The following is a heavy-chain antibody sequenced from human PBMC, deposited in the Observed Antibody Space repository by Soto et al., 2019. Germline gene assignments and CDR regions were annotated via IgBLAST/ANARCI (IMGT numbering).Heavy chain of an antibody. CDR3: ARTSLGSYSSGWSQFDY. V-gene: IGHV1-46*03. CDR2: INPSGGST. D-gene: IGHD6-19*01. CDR1: GYTFTSYY. J-gene: IGHJ4*02. Sequence: ASVKVSCKASGYTFTSYYMHWVRQAPGQGLEWMGIINPSGGSTSYAQKFQGRVTMTRDTSTSTVYMELSSLRSEDTAVYYCARTSLGSYSSGWSQFDYWGQGTLVTVSS.